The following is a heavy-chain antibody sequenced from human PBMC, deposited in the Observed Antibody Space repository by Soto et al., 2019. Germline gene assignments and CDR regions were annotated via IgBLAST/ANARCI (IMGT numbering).Heavy chain of an antibody. CDR1: GGSISSGGYY. D-gene: IGHD4-17*01. CDR2: IYYSGST. CDR3: ARHEVNGDYDWFDP. Sequence: KASETLSLTCTVSGGSISSGGYYWSWIRQHPGKGLEWIGYIYYSGSTNYNPSLKSRVTISVDTSKNQFSLKPSSVTAADTAVYYCARHEVNGDYDWFDPWGQGTLVTVSS. V-gene: IGHV4-61*08. J-gene: IGHJ5*02.